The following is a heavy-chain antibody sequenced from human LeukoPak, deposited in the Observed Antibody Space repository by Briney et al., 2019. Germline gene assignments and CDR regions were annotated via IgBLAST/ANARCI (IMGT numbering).Heavy chain of an antibody. J-gene: IGHJ6*03. Sequence: ASVTVSCKASGYTFTGHYMHWVRQAPGQGLEWMGWINPNSGGTNYAQKFQDRVTMTRDTSISTAYMELSRLRSDDTAVYYCARDHEPMGAYYYYMDVWGKGTTVTISS. CDR3: ARDHEPMGAYYYYMDV. CDR2: INPNSGGT. CDR1: GYTFTGHY. D-gene: IGHD3-10*01. V-gene: IGHV1-2*02.